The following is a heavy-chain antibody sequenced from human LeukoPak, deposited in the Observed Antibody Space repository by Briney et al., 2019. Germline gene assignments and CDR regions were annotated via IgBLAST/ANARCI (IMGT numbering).Heavy chain of an antibody. J-gene: IGHJ4*02. D-gene: IGHD3-10*01. V-gene: IGHV1-69*06. Sequence: SVKVSCKDSGYTFTGYYMHWVRQAPGQGLEWMGGIIPIFGTANYAQKFQGRVTITSDRSTSTAYMELRSLTPDDTAVYYCARDSWTMVRGVRIDYWGQGTLVTVSS. CDR2: IIPIFGTA. CDR1: GYTFTGYY. CDR3: ARDSWTMVRGVRIDY.